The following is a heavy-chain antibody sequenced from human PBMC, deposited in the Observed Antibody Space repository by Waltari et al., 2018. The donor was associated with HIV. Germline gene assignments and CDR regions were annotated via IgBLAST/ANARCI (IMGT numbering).Heavy chain of an antibody. CDR1: GGSISSSSYY. CDR2: IYYSGVT. CDR3: ARYTYDFWSEGGKNWFDP. J-gene: IGHJ5*02. Sequence: QLQLQESGPGLVKPSETLSLTCTVSGGSISSSSYYWGWIRQPPGRGLEWIESIYYSGVTYSNPSRKSRVTISVDTSKNQFSLKLSSVTAADTSVYYCARYTYDFWSEGGKNWFDPWGQGTLVTVSS. V-gene: IGHV4-39*01. D-gene: IGHD3-3*01.